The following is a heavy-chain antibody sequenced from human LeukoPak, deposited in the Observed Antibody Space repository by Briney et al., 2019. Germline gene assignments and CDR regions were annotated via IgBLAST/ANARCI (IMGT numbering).Heavy chain of an antibody. CDR3: ARADIAARRVLY. V-gene: IGHV1-3*01. Sequence: ASVKVSCKASGYTFTGYAMHWVRQAPGQRLEWMGWINAGNGNTKYPQKFQGRVTITRDTSASTAYMELSSLRSEDTAVYYCARADIAARRVLYWGQGTLVTVSS. J-gene: IGHJ4*02. CDR2: INAGNGNT. CDR1: GYTFTGYA. D-gene: IGHD6-6*01.